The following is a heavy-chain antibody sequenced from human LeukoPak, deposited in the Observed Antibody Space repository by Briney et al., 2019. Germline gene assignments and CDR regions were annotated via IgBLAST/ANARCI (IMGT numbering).Heavy chain of an antibody. D-gene: IGHD3-10*01. CDR3: ARGRVPYYYGSGSYRNWFDP. Sequence: SENLSLNCAVYGGSFSGYYWSWIRQPPGKGLEWIGEINHSGSTNYNPSLKSRVTISVDTSKNQFSLKLSSVTAADTAVYYCARGRVPYYYGSGSYRNWFDPWGQGTLVTVSS. CDR1: GGSFSGYY. CDR2: INHSGST. V-gene: IGHV4-34*01. J-gene: IGHJ5*02.